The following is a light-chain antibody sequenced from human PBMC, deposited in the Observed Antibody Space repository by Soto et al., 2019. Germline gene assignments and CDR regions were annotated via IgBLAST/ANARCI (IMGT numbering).Light chain of an antibody. V-gene: IGLV6-57*04. CDR1: SGSIASNY. Sequence: FMLTQPHSVSESPGKTVTISCTRSSGSIASNYVQWYQQRPGSAPTTVIYDDNQRPSGVPDRFSGSTDDSSNSASLTISGLQAEDEADYYYQSYDSSTVVFGGGTKLTVL. J-gene: IGLJ2*01. CDR3: QSYDSSTVV. CDR2: DDN.